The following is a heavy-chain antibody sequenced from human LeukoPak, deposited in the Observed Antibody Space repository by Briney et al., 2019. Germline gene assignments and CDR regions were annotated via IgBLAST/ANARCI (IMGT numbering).Heavy chain of an antibody. CDR1: GGSVSSGSYY. J-gene: IGHJ4*02. CDR3: ASAPSYYDSSGHGGY. CDR2: IYYSGST. Sequence: SETLSLTCTVSGGSVSSGSYYWSWIRQPPGKGLEWIGYIYYSGSTNYNPSLKSRVTISVDTSNNQFSLKLSSVTAADTAVYYCASAPSYYDSSGHGGYWGQGTLVTVSS. V-gene: IGHV4-61*01. D-gene: IGHD3-22*01.